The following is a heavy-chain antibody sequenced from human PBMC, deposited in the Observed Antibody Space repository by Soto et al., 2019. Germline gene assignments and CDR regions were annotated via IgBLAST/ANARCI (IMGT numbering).Heavy chain of an antibody. CDR1: CYSISSGSY. V-gene: IGHV4-38-2*02. CDR2: IYHGGTT. Sequence: SETLSLTCTVSCYSISSGSYWAWIRHAPGKGPEWIASIYHGGTTFYNPSLKSRITISVDTSNNQFSLKLTSVTAADTAVYYCARVHVMVVAGSNFEHWGHGTRVTVSS. CDR3: ARVHVMVVAGSNFEH. J-gene: IGHJ4*01. D-gene: IGHD6-19*01.